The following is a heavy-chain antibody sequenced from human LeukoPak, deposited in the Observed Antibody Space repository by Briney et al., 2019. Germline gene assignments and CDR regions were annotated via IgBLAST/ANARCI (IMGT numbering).Heavy chain of an antibody. Sequence: PGGSLGLSCAASVFTSSSYEMNGVRQAPGKGLEWVSYMSSSGSTIYYADSVKGRFTISRDNAKNSLFLQMNSLRAEDTAVYYCARHDGDGFDIWGQGTMVTVAS. V-gene: IGHV3-48*03. CDR3: ARHDGDGFDI. CDR2: MSSSGSTI. CDR1: VFTSSSYE. D-gene: IGHD3-16*01. J-gene: IGHJ3*02.